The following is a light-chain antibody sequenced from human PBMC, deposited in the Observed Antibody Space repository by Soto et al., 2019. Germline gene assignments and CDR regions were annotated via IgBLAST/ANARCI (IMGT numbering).Light chain of an antibody. CDR1: RGIGNY. Sequence: DIQLTQSPSFLSALLETRVTITSRAGRGIGNYLAWYRQKPRKAPNLLIYVASSLQSGVPSRFSGSGSGTEFTLTISRLQPEDLATYYCQQLFSFPPTFGQGTRLEIK. J-gene: IGKJ5*01. CDR2: VAS. CDR3: QQLFSFPPT. V-gene: IGKV1-9*01.